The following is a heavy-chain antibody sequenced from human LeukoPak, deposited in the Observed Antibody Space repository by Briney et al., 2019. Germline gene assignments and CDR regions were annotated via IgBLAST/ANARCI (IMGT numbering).Heavy chain of an antibody. J-gene: IGHJ4*02. CDR2: IYYSGST. CDR1: GGSISNYY. CDR3: ARVTGYIIEDYFDY. Sequence: SQTLSLTCTVSGGSISNYYWSWIRQPPGKGLEWIGYIYYSGSTNYNPSLKSRVTISVDTSKKQFSLKLSSVTAADTAVYYCARVTGYIIEDYFDYWGQGTLVTVSS. V-gene: IGHV4-59*01. D-gene: IGHD6-13*01.